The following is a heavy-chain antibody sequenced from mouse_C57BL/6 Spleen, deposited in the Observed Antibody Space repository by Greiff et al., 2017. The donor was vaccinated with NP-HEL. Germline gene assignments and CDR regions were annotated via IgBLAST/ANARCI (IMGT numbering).Heavy chain of an antibody. Sequence: VQLQQSGAELAKPGASVKLSCKASGYTFTSYWMHWVKQRPGQGLEWIGYITPSSGYTKYNQKFKDKATLTADKSSSTAYMQLSSLTYEDSAVYSCASSYLGLDYWGQGTTLTVSS. CDR1: GYTFTSYW. CDR2: ITPSSGYT. D-gene: IGHD5-1*01. V-gene: IGHV1-7*01. CDR3: ASSYLGLDY. J-gene: IGHJ2*01.